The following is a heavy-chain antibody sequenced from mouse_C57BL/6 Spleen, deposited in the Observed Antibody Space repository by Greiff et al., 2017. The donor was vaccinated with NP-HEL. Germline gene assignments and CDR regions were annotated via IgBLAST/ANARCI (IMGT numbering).Heavy chain of an antibody. V-gene: IGHV1-54*01. CDR2: INPGSGGT. Sequence: VQRVESGAELVRPGTSVKVSWKASGYAFTNYLIEWVKQRPGQGLEWIGVINPGSGGTNYNEKFKGKATLTADKSSSTAYMQLSSLTSEDSAVYFCARGETTIVTTYYFDYWGQGTTLTVSS. J-gene: IGHJ2*01. CDR1: GYAFTNYL. D-gene: IGHD2-5*01. CDR3: ARGETTIVTTYYFDY.